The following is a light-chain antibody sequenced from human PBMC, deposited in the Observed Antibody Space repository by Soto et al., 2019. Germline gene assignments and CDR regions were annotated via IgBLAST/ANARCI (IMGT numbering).Light chain of an antibody. Sequence: QSALTQPASVSGSPGQSITISCTGTSSDVGGYNYVSWYQQYPGRVPTLLIYKVSNRPSGISNRFSGSKSGNTACLTLSGLQAEDDADYFSTSPTPGSLYVFGSGTELTVL. CDR1: SSDVGGYNY. J-gene: IGLJ1*01. V-gene: IGLV2-14*01. CDR3: TSPTPGSLYV. CDR2: KVS.